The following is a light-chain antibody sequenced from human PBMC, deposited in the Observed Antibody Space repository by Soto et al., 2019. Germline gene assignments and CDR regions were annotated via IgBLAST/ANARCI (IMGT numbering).Light chain of an antibody. Sequence: SYELTQPPSVSGARGKTARSTCGGNNIGSKSVHWYQQKPGQAPVLVIYYDSDRPSGIPERFSGSNSENTATLTISRVEAGDEADYYCQVWDSSSDHPGVFGGGTKLTVL. CDR1: NIGSKS. CDR3: QVWDSSSDHPGV. CDR2: YDS. J-gene: IGLJ2*01. V-gene: IGLV3-21*04.